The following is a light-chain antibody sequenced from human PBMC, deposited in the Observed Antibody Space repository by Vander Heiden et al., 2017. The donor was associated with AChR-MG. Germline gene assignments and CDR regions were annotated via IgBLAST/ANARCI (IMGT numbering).Light chain of an antibody. CDR2: STN. CDR1: SGSVSTSYY. J-gene: IGLJ2*01. Sequence: TVVTQEPSFSVSPGGTVTLTCGLSSGSVSTSYYPSWYQQTPGQAPRTLIYSTNTRSSGVPDRFSGSILGNKAALTITGAQADDESDYYCVLYMRSGISIFGGGTKLTVL. V-gene: IGLV8-61*01. CDR3: VLYMRSGISI.